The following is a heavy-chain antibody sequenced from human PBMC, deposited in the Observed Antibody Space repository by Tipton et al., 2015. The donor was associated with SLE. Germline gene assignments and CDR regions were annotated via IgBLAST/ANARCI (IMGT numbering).Heavy chain of an antibody. CDR1: GFTFSSYW. Sequence: SLRLSCAASGFTFSSYWMSWVRQAPGKGLEWVANIKQDGSEKYYVDSVKGRFTISRDNAKNSLYLQMNSLRAEDTAVYYCARDKGSRREPLGFDPWGQGTLVTVSS. J-gene: IGHJ5*02. CDR3: ARDKGSRREPLGFDP. V-gene: IGHV3-7*01. CDR2: IKQDGSEK. D-gene: IGHD1-26*01.